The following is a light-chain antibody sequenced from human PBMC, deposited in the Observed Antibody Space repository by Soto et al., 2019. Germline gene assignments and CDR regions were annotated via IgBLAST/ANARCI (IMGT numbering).Light chain of an antibody. CDR3: QQRTNWPLIT. CDR2: DAS. V-gene: IGKV3-11*01. J-gene: IGKJ5*01. Sequence: LVLIQSPATLSLSPGERATLSCRASQGVGTYLAWYQHKPGQAPRLLIYDASNRATGIPARFIGSGSGTDFTLTISSLETEDFAVYYCQQRTNWPLITFGQGTRLEIK. CDR1: QGVGTY.